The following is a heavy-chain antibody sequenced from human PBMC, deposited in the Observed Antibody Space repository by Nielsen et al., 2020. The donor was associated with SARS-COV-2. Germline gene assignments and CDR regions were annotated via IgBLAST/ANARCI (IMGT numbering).Heavy chain of an antibody. Sequence: ESLRLSCTVSGGSISSSSYYWSWIRQPPGKGLEWIGEINHSGSTNYNPSLKSRVTISVDTSKNQFSLKLSSVTAADTAVYYCARARGWLQPPDYWGQGTLVTVSS. J-gene: IGHJ4*02. CDR1: GGSISSSSYY. V-gene: IGHV4-39*07. D-gene: IGHD5-24*01. CDR3: ARARGWLQPPDY. CDR2: INHSGST.